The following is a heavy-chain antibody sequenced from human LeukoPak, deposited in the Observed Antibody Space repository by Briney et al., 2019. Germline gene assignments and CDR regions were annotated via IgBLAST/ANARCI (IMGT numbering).Heavy chain of an antibody. CDR3: ASSPVITRD. J-gene: IGHJ4*02. D-gene: IGHD3-22*01. V-gene: IGHV3-74*01. CDR2: ISSDGSRI. Sequence: PGGSLRLSCAASGFTFSEYWMHWVRQAPGKGLEWVSRISSDGSRITYADSVKGRFTISRDNAKNTLYLQMNSLRVEDTAVYYCASSPVITRDWGQGTLVTVSS. CDR1: GFTFSEYW.